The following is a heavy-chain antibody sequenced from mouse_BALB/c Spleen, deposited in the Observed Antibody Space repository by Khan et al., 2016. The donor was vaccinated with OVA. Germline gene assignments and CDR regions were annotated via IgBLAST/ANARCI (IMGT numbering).Heavy chain of an antibody. CDR3: ARNRVFHYYGYCGMGY. J-gene: IGHJ4*01. V-gene: IGHV2-4-1*01. D-gene: IGHD1-2*01. CDR1: GFSLTNFG. CDR2: IWSGGNT. Sequence: QVQLKESGPGLVQPSQNLSITCTVSGFSLTNFGVHWVRQSPGKALEWLGVIWSGGNTDYNAAFISRLNITKDNSKSQIFFKMNGLQAADTAIYSLARNRVFHYYGYCGMGYWCHGTSFPFSS.